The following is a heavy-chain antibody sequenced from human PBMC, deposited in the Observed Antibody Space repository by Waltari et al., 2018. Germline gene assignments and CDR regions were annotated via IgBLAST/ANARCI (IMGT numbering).Heavy chain of an antibody. V-gene: IGHV3-30*02. Sequence: QVQLVESGGGVVQPGGSLRLSCAASGFTFSSYGMHWVRQAPGKGLEWVAFIRYDGSNKYYADSVKGRFTISRDNSKNTLYLQMNSLRAEDTAVYYCAKGPHSGEVAGGFDYWGQGTLVTVSS. CDR2: IRYDGSNK. J-gene: IGHJ4*02. D-gene: IGHD3-16*01. CDR3: AKGPHSGEVAGGFDY. CDR1: GFTFSSYG.